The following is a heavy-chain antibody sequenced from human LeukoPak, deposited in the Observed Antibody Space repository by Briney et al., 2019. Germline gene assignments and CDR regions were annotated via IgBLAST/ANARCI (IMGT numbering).Heavy chain of an antibody. J-gene: IGHJ4*02. Sequence: SVKVSCKASGGTFSSYAISWVRQAPGQGLEWMGRIIPILGIANYAQKFQGRVTITADKSTSTAYMELSRLRSDDTAVYYCARDGTGSYRGFDYWGQGTLVTVSS. CDR3: ARDGTGSYRGFDY. D-gene: IGHD3-16*02. V-gene: IGHV1-69*04. CDR1: GGTFSSYA. CDR2: IIPILGIA.